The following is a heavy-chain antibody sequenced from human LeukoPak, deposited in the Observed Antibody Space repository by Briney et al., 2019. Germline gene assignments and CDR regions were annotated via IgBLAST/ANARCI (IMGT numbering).Heavy chain of an antibody. CDR1: GGSISSYY. CDR3: ASDLLSGSYSDDAFDI. J-gene: IGHJ3*02. D-gene: IGHD1-26*01. V-gene: IGHV4-4*07. Sequence: SETLSLTCTVSGGSISSYYCSWIRQPAGKGLEWIGRIYTSGSTNYNPSLKSRVTMSVDTSKNQFSLKLSSVTAADTAVYYCASDLLSGSYSDDAFDIWGQGTMVTVSS. CDR2: IYTSGST.